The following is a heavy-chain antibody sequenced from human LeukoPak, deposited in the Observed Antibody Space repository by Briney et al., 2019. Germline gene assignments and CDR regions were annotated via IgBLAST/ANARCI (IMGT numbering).Heavy chain of an antibody. J-gene: IGHJ4*02. V-gene: IGHV1-2*02. CDR1: GYTFTGYY. CDR2: INPSSGGT. D-gene: IGHD6-19*01. CDR3: ARDFRSGWQGFDY. Sequence: ASVKVSCKASGYTFTGYYMHWVRQAPGQGLEWMGWINPSSGGTNYAQKFQGRVTMTRDTSISTAYMELSRLRSDDTAVYYCARDFRSGWQGFDYWGQGTLVTVSS.